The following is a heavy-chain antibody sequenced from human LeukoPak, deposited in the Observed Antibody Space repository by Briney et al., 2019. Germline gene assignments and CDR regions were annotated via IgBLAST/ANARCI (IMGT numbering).Heavy chain of an antibody. CDR3: ARGTLDNDY. J-gene: IGHJ4*02. Sequence: PSETLSLTCAVYGGSFSGYYWSWIRQPPGKGLEWIGEINHSGSTNYNPSLKSRVTISVDTSKNQFSLKLSSVTAADTAVYYRARGTLDNDYWGQGTLVTVSS. D-gene: IGHD1-1*01. CDR1: GGSFSGYY. CDR2: INHSGST. V-gene: IGHV4-34*01.